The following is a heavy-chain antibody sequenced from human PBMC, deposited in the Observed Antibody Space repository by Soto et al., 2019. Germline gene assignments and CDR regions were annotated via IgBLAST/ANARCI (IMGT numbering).Heavy chain of an antibody. V-gene: IGHV1-8*01. CDR2: MNPNSGNT. CDR3: SRSRSFDSGYYA. Sequence: ASVKVSPKAPGYTFTSYDINGVRQATGQGLKWMGWMNPNSGNTGYAQKFQGRVTMTRNTSISTAYMELSSLRSEDTAVYYCSRSRSFDSGYYAWGQGTLVTVSS. J-gene: IGHJ5*02. CDR1: GYTFTSYD. D-gene: IGHD3-22*01.